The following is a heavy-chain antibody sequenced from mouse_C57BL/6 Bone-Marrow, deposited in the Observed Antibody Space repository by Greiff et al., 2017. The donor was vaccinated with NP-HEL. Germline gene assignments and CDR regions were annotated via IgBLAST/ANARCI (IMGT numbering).Heavy chain of an antibody. CDR1: GFTFSSYA. CDR3: ARVDDGGFAY. V-gene: IGHV5-4*03. Sequence: EVKLMESGGGLVKPGGSLKLSCAASGFTFSSYAMSWVRQTPEKRLEWVATISDGGSYTYYPDNVTGRFTISRDNAKNNLYLQMSHLKSEDTAMYYCARVDDGGFAYWGQGTLVTVSA. J-gene: IGHJ3*01. D-gene: IGHD2-3*01. CDR2: ISDGGSYT.